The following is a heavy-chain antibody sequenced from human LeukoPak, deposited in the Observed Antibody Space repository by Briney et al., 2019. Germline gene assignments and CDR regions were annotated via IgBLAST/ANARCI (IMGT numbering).Heavy chain of an antibody. J-gene: IGHJ4*02. D-gene: IGHD6-13*01. V-gene: IGHV3-64*04. CDR2: ISSNGGST. CDR3: ARAYSTSWFDY. Sequence: GGSLRLSCSASGFTFSSYAMHWVRQAPGKGLEYVSAISSNGGSTYYADSVKGRFTISRDNAKNSLSLQMNSLRAEDTAVYYCARAYSTSWFDYWGQGALVTVSS. CDR1: GFTFSSYA.